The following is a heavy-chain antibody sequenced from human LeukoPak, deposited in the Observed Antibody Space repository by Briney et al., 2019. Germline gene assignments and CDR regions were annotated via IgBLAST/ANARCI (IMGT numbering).Heavy chain of an antibody. CDR2: IYGSTSA. Sequence: GGSLRLSCAASGFTFSSQGMSWVRQAPGKGLEWVSLIYGSTSADYADSVKGRFTISRDTSMNTVYLQMNSLRAEDTAVYYCARLNFGDDYWGQGTLVTVSS. CDR1: GFTFSSQG. CDR3: ARLNFGDDY. J-gene: IGHJ4*02. D-gene: IGHD4-17*01. V-gene: IGHV3-66*01.